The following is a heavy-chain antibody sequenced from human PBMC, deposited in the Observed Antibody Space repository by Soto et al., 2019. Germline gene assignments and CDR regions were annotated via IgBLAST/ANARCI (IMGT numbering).Heavy chain of an antibody. CDR1: GYTFTGYG. V-gene: IGHV1-18*04. Sequence: QVQLLQSGAEVKESGASVKVSCKASGYTFTGYGISWVRQAPGQGLEWMGWIDPSNGQAHYAQDLQGTVTMTKDTSTSTVYMELRSLRSDDTAVYYCAKTRYTRSLKYYFDHWGQGTLVTFSS. CDR3: AKTRYTRSLKYYFDH. D-gene: IGHD2-2*02. J-gene: IGHJ4*02. CDR2: IDPSNGQA.